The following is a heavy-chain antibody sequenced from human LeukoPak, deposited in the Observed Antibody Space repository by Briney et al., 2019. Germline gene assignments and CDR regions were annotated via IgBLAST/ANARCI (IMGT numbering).Heavy chain of an antibody. CDR2: IWYDGSNK. CDR1: GFTFSNYG. Sequence: GRSLRLSCAASGFTFSNYGMHWVRQAPGKGLEWVAVIWYDGSNKYYADSVKGRFTISRDNSKNTLYLQMNSLRAEDTAVYYCASPPDSSGYYLGYWGQGTLVTISS. J-gene: IGHJ4*02. D-gene: IGHD3-22*01. CDR3: ASPPDSSGYYLGY. V-gene: IGHV3-33*01.